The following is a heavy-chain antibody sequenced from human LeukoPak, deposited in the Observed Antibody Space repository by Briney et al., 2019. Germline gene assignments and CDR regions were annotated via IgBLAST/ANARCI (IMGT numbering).Heavy chain of an antibody. CDR3: ARYIQGYGDYPFYFDY. V-gene: IGHV4-59*01. CDR1: GGSISSYY. CDR2: IYYSGST. D-gene: IGHD4-17*01. Sequence: PSETLSLTCTVSGGSISSYYWSRIRQPPGKGLEWIGYIYYSGSTNYNPSLKSRVTISVDTSKNQFSLKLSSVTAADTAVYYCARYIQGYGDYPFYFDYWGQGTLVTVSS. J-gene: IGHJ4*02.